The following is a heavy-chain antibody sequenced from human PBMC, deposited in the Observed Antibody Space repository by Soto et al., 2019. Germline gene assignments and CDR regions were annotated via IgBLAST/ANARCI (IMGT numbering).Heavy chain of an antibody. CDR1: GGSITSYN. Sequence: SETLSLTCTVSGGSITSYNWNWLRQPPGKALEGIGSIYYSGYTYYNPSLKSRVTISVDTSKNQFSLKLSSVTAADTAVYYCARHNGPLYVGYYYDMDVWGQGTTVTVSS. CDR2: IYYSGYT. D-gene: IGHD3-16*01. CDR3: ARHNGPLYVGYYYDMDV. J-gene: IGHJ6*02. V-gene: IGHV4-59*05.